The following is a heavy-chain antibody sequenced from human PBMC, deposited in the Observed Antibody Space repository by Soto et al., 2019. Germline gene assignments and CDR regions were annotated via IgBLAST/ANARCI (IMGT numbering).Heavy chain of an antibody. V-gene: IGHV5-10-1*01. J-gene: IGHJ5*02. D-gene: IGHD6-19*01. CDR2: IDPSDSYT. CDR3: ARGGWYGTGMVWFDP. Sequence: GESLKISCKGSGYSFTSYWISWVRQMPGKGLEWMGRIDPSDSYTNYSPSFQGHVTISADKSISTAYLQWSSLKASDTAMYYCARGGWYGTGMVWFDPWGQGTLVTVSS. CDR1: GYSFTSYW.